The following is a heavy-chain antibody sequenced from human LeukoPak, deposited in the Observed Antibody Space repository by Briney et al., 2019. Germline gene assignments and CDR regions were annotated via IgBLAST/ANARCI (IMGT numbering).Heavy chain of an antibody. Sequence: HSGGSLRLSCAASGFTFSSYAMHWVRQAPGKGLDWVAVISYDGSNKYYADSVRGRFTISRDNSKNTLYLQMNSLRAEDTAVYYCARGHLYGDYASWFDPWGQGTLVTVSS. D-gene: IGHD4-17*01. CDR1: GFTFSSYA. CDR3: ARGHLYGDYASWFDP. CDR2: ISYDGSNK. V-gene: IGHV3-30-3*01. J-gene: IGHJ5*02.